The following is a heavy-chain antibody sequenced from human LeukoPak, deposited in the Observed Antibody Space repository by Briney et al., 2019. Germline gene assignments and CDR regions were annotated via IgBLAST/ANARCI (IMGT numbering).Heavy chain of an antibody. J-gene: IGHJ5*02. CDR1: GFTFSSYG. CDR2: ISYDGSNK. Sequence: GGSLRLSCAASGFTFSSYGMHWVRQAPGKGLEWVAVISYDGSNKYYADSVKGRFTISRDNSKNTLYLQMNSLRAEDTAVYYCARGRYCSGGSCYGRGVNWFDPWGQGTLVTVSS. CDR3: ARGRYCSGGSCYGRGVNWFDP. D-gene: IGHD2-15*01. V-gene: IGHV3-30*19.